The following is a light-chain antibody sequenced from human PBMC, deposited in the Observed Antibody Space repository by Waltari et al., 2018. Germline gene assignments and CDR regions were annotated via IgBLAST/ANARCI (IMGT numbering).Light chain of an antibody. Sequence: DIVMTQSADSLAASLGERVNIHCKSSQSVLSSSNDENYIAWYQQKPGQTPKLLIYWASTRESGVPDRFSGSGSGTDFTLTIRSVQAEDAAVYYCHQHFTAPITFGGGTKVEIK. CDR2: WAS. CDR3: HQHFTAPIT. V-gene: IGKV4-1*01. CDR1: QSVLSSSNDENY. J-gene: IGKJ4*01.